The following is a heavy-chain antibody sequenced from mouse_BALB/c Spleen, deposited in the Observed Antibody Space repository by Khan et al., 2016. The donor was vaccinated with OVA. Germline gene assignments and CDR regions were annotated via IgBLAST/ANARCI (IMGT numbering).Heavy chain of an antibody. J-gene: IGHJ3*01. Sequence: LQQPGSELVRPGASVKLSCKASGYTFTSYWMHWVKQRPGQGLEWIGDIYPGSGSTNYDEKFKSKATLTVDTSSSTAYMQLSSLTSEDSAVYYCTRWSYWFAYWGQGTLVNVSA. CDR1: GYTFTSYW. CDR2: IYPGSGST. D-gene: IGHD2-12*01. CDR3: TRWSYWFAY. V-gene: IGHV1S22*01.